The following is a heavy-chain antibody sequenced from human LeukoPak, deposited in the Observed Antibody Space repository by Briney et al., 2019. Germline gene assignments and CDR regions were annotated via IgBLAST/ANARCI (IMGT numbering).Heavy chain of an antibody. Sequence: SWIRQAPGKGLEWVGFIRSKAYGGTTEYAASVKGRFTISRDDSKSIAYLQMNSLKTEDTAVYYCTRETLYYDYVWGSYRYRGPFDYWGQGTLVTVSS. D-gene: IGHD3-16*02. J-gene: IGHJ4*02. CDR2: IRSKAYGGTT. CDR3: TRETLYYDYVWGSYRYRGPFDY. V-gene: IGHV3-49*02.